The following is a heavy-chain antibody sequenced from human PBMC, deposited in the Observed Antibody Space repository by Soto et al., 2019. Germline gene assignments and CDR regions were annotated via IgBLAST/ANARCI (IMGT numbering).Heavy chain of an antibody. D-gene: IGHD3-3*01. CDR1: GYTFSDYY. CDR3: ACLYDMCSGYLSPLAY. V-gene: IGHV3-11*01. CDR2: IDTSGTKI. J-gene: IGHJ4*02. Sequence: GGALRLSWAASGYTFSDYYMSWIRQAPGKEMEWISYIDTSGTKIYYADSVKGRFTITTDNAKNSLYLEMNSLRDEDTAVYYCACLYDMCSGYLSPLAYWAQGTLVPVSS.